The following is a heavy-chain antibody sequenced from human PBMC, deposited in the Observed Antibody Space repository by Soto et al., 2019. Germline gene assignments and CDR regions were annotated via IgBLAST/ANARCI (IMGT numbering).Heavy chain of an antibody. V-gene: IGHV3-74*01. CDR1: GFTFSSYW. Sequence: PGGSLRLSCAASGFTFSSYWMHWVRQAPGKGLVWVSRINSDGSSTSYADSVKGRFTISRDNAKNTLYLQMNSLRAEDTAVYYCARGIAAAGPKLDYWGQGTLVTVSS. D-gene: IGHD6-13*01. J-gene: IGHJ4*02. CDR2: INSDGSST. CDR3: ARGIAAAGPKLDY.